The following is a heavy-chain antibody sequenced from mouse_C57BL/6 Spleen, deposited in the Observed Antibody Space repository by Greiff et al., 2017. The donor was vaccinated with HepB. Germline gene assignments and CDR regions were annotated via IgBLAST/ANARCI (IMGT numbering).Heavy chain of an antibody. CDR3: ARGYDYDGGAFDY. CDR2: IDPSDSET. D-gene: IGHD2-4*01. J-gene: IGHJ2*01. V-gene: IGHV1-52*01. CDR1: GYTFTSYW. Sequence: VQLQQPGAELVRPGSSVKLSCKASGYTFTSYWMHWVKQRPIQGLEWIGNIDPSDSETHYNQKFKDKATLTVDKSSSTAYMQLSSLTSEDSAVYNCARGYDYDGGAFDYWGQGTTLTVSS.